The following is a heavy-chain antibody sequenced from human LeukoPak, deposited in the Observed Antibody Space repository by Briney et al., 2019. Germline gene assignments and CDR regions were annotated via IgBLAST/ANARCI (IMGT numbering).Heavy chain of an antibody. D-gene: IGHD2-21*01. CDR3: ATAVIGNGHFDY. CDR2: IIPIFGTA. CDR1: GGTFSSYA. J-gene: IGHJ4*02. Sequence: SVKVSCKASGGTFSSYAISWVRQAPGQGLEWMGGIIPIFGTANYAQKFQGRVTITADESTSTAYMELSSLRSEDTAVYYCATAVIGNGHFDYWGQGTLVTVSS. V-gene: IGHV1-69*13.